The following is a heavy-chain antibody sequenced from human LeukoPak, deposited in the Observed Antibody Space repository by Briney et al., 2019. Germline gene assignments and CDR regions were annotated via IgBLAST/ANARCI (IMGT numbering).Heavy chain of an antibody. Sequence: GGSLRLSCAASGFTFSSYSMNWVRQAPGKGLEWVSSISSSSSYIYYADSVKGRFTISRDNAKNSLYLQMNSLRAEDTAVYYCARAPAGLDWFDPWGQGTLLTVSS. V-gene: IGHV3-21*01. J-gene: IGHJ5*02. CDR3: ARAPAGLDWFDP. CDR2: ISSSSSYI. CDR1: GFTFSSYS. D-gene: IGHD6-6*01.